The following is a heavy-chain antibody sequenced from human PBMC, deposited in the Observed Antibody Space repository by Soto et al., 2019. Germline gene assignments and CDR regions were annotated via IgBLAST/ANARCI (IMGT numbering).Heavy chain of an antibody. D-gene: IGHD3-9*01. J-gene: IGHJ5*02. CDR2: IYYSGST. Sequence: SETLSLTCTVSDGSNRGGGYYWSWIRQHPGKGLEWIGYIYYSGSTYYNPSLKSRVTISVDTSKNQFSLKLSSVTAADTAVYYCARGSLDYDILTGYPYDYWFDPWGQGTLVTVSS. CDR3: ARGSLDYDILTGYPYDYWFDP. V-gene: IGHV4-31*03. CDR1: DGSNRGGGYY.